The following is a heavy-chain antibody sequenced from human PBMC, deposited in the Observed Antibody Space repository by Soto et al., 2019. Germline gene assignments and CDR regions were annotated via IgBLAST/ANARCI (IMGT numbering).Heavy chain of an antibody. J-gene: IGHJ5*02. CDR2: ISYSGST. CDR1: GASISTYY. CDR3: ARDWDSSGLFDP. V-gene: IGHV4-59*01. Sequence: SETLSLTCSVSGASISTYYWSWIRQPPGKGLEWIGSISYSGSTKYNPSLESRVMISLDTSKNQFSLRLTSVTAADTALYYCARDWDSSGLFDPWGQGALVTVSS. D-gene: IGHD3-10*01.